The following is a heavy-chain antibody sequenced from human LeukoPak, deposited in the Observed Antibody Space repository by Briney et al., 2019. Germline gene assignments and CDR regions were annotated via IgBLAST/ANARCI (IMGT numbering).Heavy chain of an antibody. CDR3: AIMHGYYDGSGYWVQ. V-gene: IGHV3-23*01. CDR2: ITPNADRT. CDR1: GFTFGSYG. J-gene: IGHJ1*01. D-gene: IGHD3-22*01. Sequence: GSLRLSCAASGFTFGSYGMSWVRQAPGKGLEWVSFITPNADRTSYADSVEGRFTISRDNPRNTLYMQMNSLRDEDTAVYYCAIMHGYYDGSGYWVQWGQGTLVTVSS.